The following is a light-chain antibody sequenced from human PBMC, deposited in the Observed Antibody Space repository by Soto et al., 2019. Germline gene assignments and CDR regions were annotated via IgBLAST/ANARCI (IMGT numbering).Light chain of an antibody. CDR3: QQYNNWPRGT. CDR2: GAS. CDR1: QSVSSN. V-gene: IGKV3-15*01. Sequence: EIVMTQSPATLSVSPGERATLSCRASQSVSSNLAWYQQKPGQAPRLLIYGASTRATGIPARFSGSGSGTEFTHTISSLQSEDCAVYYCQQYNNWPRGTFGQGTKMEIK. J-gene: IGKJ2*02.